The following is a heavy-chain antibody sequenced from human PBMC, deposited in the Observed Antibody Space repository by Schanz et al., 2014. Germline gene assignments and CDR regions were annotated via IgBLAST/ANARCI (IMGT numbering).Heavy chain of an antibody. J-gene: IGHJ5*02. CDR2: INPNSDGT. Sequence: QVQLMQSGAEMKKPGASVKVSCKASGYSFTDFYIHWLRQAPGQGPEWLGWINPNSDGTKYAQKFQGRVTMTRDTSVNTVYMELSTLTSDDTAVYYCARESVSRTRLFDPWGQGTLVTVSS. CDR3: ARESVSRTRLFDP. D-gene: IGHD3-3*01. CDR1: GYSFTDFY. V-gene: IGHV1-2*02.